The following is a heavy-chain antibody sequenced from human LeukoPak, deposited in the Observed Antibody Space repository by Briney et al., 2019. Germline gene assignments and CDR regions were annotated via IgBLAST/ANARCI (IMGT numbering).Heavy chain of an antibody. V-gene: IGHV1-2*02. CDR3: GRRVSRGWTDY. CDR1: GYTLTDYY. J-gene: IGHJ4*02. Sequence: GASVKVSCKASGYTLTDYYLHWVRQAPGRGLEWMGWINPKSGSTHYAQKFQGRVIMTRDTSLNTAYVELTSLRSDDTAVYFCGRRVSRGWTDYWGQGTLVTASS. CDR2: INPKSGST. D-gene: IGHD2-15*01.